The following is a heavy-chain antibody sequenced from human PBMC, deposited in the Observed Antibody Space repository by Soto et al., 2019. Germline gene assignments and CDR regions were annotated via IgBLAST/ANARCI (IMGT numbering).Heavy chain of an antibody. J-gene: IGHJ3*02. CDR2: ISYDGSNK. Sequence: GFLRLSCAASGFTFSSYAMHWVRQAPGKGLAWVAVISYDGSNKYYADSVKGRFTISRDNSKNTLYLQMNSLRDEDTAVYYCARELTWNVRHAFDIWGQGTMVTVSS. CDR3: ARELTWNVRHAFDI. V-gene: IGHV3-30-3*01. D-gene: IGHD1-1*01. CDR1: GFTFSSYA.